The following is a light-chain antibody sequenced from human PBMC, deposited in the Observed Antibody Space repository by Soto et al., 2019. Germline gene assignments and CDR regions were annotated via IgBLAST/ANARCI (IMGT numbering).Light chain of an antibody. CDR1: SSDVGGYNY. CDR3: SSYTSSSTLYV. CDR2: EVS. J-gene: IGLJ1*01. V-gene: IGLV2-14*01. Sequence: QSVLTQPASVSGSPGPAITISCTGTSSDVGGYNYVSWYQQHPGKAPKLMLYEVSNRPSGVSNRFSGSKSGNTAYLTISGLQAEDEADYYCSSYTSSSTLYVFGTGTKLTVL.